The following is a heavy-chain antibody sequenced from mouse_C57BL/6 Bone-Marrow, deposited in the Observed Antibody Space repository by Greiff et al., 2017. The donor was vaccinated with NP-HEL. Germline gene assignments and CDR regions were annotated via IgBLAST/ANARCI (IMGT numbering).Heavy chain of an antibody. CDR2: IDPSDSYT. Sequence: QVQLQQPGAELVRPGTSVKLSCKASGYTFTSYWMHWVKQRPGQGLEWIGVIDPSDSYTNYNQKFKGKATLTVDTSSSTAYMQLSSLTSEDSAVYYCANPFYYGSSYYWYFDVWGTGTTVTVSS. CDR1: GYTFTSYW. V-gene: IGHV1-59*01. CDR3: ANPFYYGSSYYWYFDV. D-gene: IGHD1-1*01. J-gene: IGHJ1*03.